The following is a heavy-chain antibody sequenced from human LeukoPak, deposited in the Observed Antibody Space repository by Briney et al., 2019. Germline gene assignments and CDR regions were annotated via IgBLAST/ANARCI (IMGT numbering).Heavy chain of an antibody. CDR2: ISSSDSTI. V-gene: IGHV3-48*03. CDR1: GFTFSSYE. J-gene: IGHJ4*02. CDR3: AKDRPGGGYDLRFDY. Sequence: GGSLRLSCAASGFTFSSYEMHWVRQAPGKGLEWISYISSSDSTIYYADSVKDRFTISRDNAKNSLYLQMNSLRAEDTAVYYCAKDRPGGGYDLRFDYWGQGTLVTVSS. D-gene: IGHD5-12*01.